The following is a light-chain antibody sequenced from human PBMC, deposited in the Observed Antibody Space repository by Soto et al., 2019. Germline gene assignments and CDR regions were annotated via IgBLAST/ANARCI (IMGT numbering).Light chain of an antibody. J-gene: IGKJ1*01. CDR1: QSISSY. V-gene: IGKV3-11*01. CDR3: QQRSNSPPWA. CDR2: GAS. Sequence: EIVLTQSPATLSLSPGERATLSCRASQSISSYLAWYQQKPGQAPRLLIYGASNRATGIPARFSGSGSGTDFTLTISSLEPEDFAVYYCQQRSNSPPWAFGQGTKVEIK.